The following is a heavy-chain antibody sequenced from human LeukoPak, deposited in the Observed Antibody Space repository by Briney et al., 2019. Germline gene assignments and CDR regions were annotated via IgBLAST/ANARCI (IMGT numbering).Heavy chain of an antibody. J-gene: IGHJ4*02. CDR3: AYFNWNDVICPVFDS. V-gene: IGHV1-24*01. D-gene: IGHD1-20*01. CDR2: FDPEDGET. CDR1: GYTLTELS. Sequence: ASVKVSCKVSGYTLTELSMHWVRQAPGKGLEWMGGFDPEDGETIYAQKFQGRVTMTEDTSTDTAYMELSSLRSEDTAVYYCAYFNWNDVICPVFDSWGRGTLVTVSS.